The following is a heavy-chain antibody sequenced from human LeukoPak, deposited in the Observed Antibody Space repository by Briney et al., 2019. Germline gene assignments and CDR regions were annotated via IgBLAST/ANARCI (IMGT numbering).Heavy chain of an antibody. D-gene: IGHD6-19*01. CDR1: GYTFTSYW. V-gene: IGHV5-51*01. J-gene: IGHJ4*02. CDR3: ARRGSGWYVDY. Sequence: GESLKISCKAFGYTFTSYWIGWVRQMPGKGLEWMGIIYPGDSDTRYSPSFQGQVSISVDKPISTAYLQWSSLKASDTAMYYCARRGSGWYVDYWGQGTLVTVSS. CDR2: IYPGDSDT.